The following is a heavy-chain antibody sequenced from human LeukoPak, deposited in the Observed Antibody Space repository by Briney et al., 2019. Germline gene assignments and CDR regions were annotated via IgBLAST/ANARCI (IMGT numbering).Heavy chain of an antibody. Sequence: GGSLRLSCAASGFTFSSYAMSWVRQAPGKGLEWVSAISGSGGSTYYADSVKGRFTITRDNSKNTLYLQMNSLRAEDTAVYYCAKDAILFTPARHNSGGCWGQGTLVTVSS. V-gene: IGHV3-23*01. CDR1: GFTFSSYA. CDR2: ISGSGGST. D-gene: IGHD1-1*01. J-gene: IGHJ4*02. CDR3: AKDAILFTPARHNSGGC.